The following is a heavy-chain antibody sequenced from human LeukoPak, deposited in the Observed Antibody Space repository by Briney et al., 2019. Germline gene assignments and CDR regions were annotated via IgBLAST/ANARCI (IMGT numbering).Heavy chain of an antibody. V-gene: IGHV4-31*03. D-gene: IGHD3-10*01. CDR1: GGSISSGGYY. CDR2: IYYSGST. Sequence: PSQTLSLTCTVSGGSISSGGYYWSWIRQHPGKGLEWIGYIYYSGSTYYNPSLKSRVTISVDTSKNQFSLKLSSVTAADTAVYYCARERWFGDYYGMDVWGQGTTVTVSS. CDR3: ARERWFGDYYGMDV. J-gene: IGHJ6*02.